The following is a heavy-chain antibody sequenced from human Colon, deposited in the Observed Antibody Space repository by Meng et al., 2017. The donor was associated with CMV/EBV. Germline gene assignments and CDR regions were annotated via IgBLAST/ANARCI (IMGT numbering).Heavy chain of an antibody. V-gene: IGHV2-70D*14. Sequence: PTLVKPTETLTLTCTFSGFSLNAPLMRVVWIRQSPGQALEWLARVDWTDDKFYKSSLKTRLTISKDTSKNQVVLTMTDMDPVDTASYFCARVRPYISDWTFDFWGPGILVTVSS. D-gene: IGHD2-21*02. J-gene: IGHJ4*02. CDR2: VDWTDDK. CDR1: GFSLNAPLMR. CDR3: ARVRPYISDWTFDF.